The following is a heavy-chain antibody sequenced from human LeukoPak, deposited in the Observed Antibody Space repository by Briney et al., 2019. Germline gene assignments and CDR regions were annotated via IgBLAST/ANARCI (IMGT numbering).Heavy chain of an antibody. D-gene: IGHD6-19*01. Sequence: GGSLRLSCAASGFTFSSYAMHWVRQAPGKGLEYVSAISSNGGSTYYAISVKGRFTISRDNSKNTLYLQMGSLRAEDMAVYYCARGEQWLDYWGQGTLVTVSS. CDR3: ARGEQWLDY. CDR2: ISSNGGST. J-gene: IGHJ4*02. CDR1: GFTFSSYA. V-gene: IGHV3-64*01.